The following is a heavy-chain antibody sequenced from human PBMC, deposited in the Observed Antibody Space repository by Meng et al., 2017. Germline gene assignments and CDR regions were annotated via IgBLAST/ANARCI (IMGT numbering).Heavy chain of an antibody. D-gene: IGHD6-13*01. J-gene: IGHJ6*02. V-gene: IGHV4-34*01. CDR1: GGSFSGYY. CDR2: INHSGST. Sequence: SETLSLTCAVYGGSFSGYYWSWIRQPPGKGLEWIGEINHSGSTNYNPSLKSRVTISVDTSKNQFSLKLGSVTAADTAVYYCARYGGSSWSYYYYYYGMDVWGQGTTVTVSS. CDR3: ARYGGSSWSYYYYYYGMDV.